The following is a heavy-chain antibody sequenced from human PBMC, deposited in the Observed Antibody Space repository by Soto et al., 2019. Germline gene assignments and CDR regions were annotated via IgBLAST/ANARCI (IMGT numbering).Heavy chain of an antibody. D-gene: IGHD6-13*01. Sequence: EVQLVESGGGLVKPGRSLRLSCTASGFTFGDYAMSWFRQAPGKGLEWVGFIRSKAYGGTTEYAASVKGRFTISRDDAKSTAYLQMNRLKTEYTAVYYCTRVPLPRSSSSSYYYYGMDVWVQGTTVTVSS. CDR2: IRSKAYGGTT. V-gene: IGHV3-49*05. CDR1: GFTFGDYA. CDR3: TRVPLPRSSSSSYYYYGMDV. J-gene: IGHJ6*02.